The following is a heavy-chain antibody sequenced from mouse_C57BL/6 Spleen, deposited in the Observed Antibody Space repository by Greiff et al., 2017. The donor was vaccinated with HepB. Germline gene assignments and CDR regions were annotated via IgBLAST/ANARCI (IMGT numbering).Heavy chain of an antibody. Sequence: VQLQQSGAELARPGASVKMSCKASGYTFTSYTMHWEKQRPGQGLEWIGYINPSSGYTKYNQKFKDKATLTADKSSSTAYMQLSSLTSEDSAVYYCALYGSSYLAYWGQGTLVTVSA. J-gene: IGHJ3*01. D-gene: IGHD1-1*01. CDR2: INPSSGYT. CDR3: ALYGSSYLAY. CDR1: GYTFTSYT. V-gene: IGHV1-4*01.